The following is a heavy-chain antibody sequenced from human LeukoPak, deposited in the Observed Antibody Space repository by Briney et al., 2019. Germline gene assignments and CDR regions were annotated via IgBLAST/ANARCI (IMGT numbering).Heavy chain of an antibody. Sequence: SETLSLTCTVSGGSIGTYYWSWIRQPPGKGLEWIGYIYYSGSTDYNPSLKSRVSMSVDTSKNQFSLKLSSVTAADTAVYYCARGPSYYYYMDVWGKGTTVTVSS. CDR2: IYYSGST. V-gene: IGHV4-59*01. CDR1: GGSIGTYY. J-gene: IGHJ6*03. CDR3: ARGPSYYYYMDV.